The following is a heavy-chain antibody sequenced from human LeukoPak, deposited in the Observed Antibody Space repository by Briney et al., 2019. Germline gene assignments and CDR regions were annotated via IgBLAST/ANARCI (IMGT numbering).Heavy chain of an antibody. CDR2: ISDSGGRT. J-gene: IGHJ4*02. CDR1: GFTFSSYW. D-gene: IGHD3-10*01. Sequence: GGSLRLSCAASGFTFSSYWMSWVRQAPGRGLEWVSAISDSGGRTYYADFVKGRFTISRDNSENTLFLQMSSLRAEDTATYYCAKHYGSGTYYNYFTYCGQGTLVSVSS. CDR3: AKHYGSGTYYNYFTY. V-gene: IGHV3-23*01.